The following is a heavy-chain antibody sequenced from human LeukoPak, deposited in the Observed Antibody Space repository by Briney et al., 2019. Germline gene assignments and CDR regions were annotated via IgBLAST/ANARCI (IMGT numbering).Heavy chain of an antibody. D-gene: IGHD7-27*01. J-gene: IGHJ5*02. CDR1: GYTFTGYY. CDR2: INPNSGGT. Sequence: GASVTVSCKASGYTFTGYYMHWVRQAPGQGLEWMGWINPNSGGTNYAQKLQGRVTMTTDTSTSTAYMELRSLRSDDTAVYYCASTTVWGHNWFDPWGQGTLVTVSS. V-gene: IGHV1-2*02. CDR3: ASTTVWGHNWFDP.